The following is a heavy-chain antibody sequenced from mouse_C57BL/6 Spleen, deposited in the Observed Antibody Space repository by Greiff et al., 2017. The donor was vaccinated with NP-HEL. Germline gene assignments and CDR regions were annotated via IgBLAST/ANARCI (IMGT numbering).Heavy chain of an antibody. CDR3: ARPYYYGSSWFAY. J-gene: IGHJ3*01. CDR2: ISSGSSTI. V-gene: IGHV5-17*01. D-gene: IGHD1-1*01. Sequence: EVQLVESGGGLVKPGGSLKLSCAASGFTFSDYGMHWVRQAPEKGLEWVAYISSGSSTIYYVDTVKGRFTISRDNAKNTLFLQMTSLRSEDTAMYYCARPYYYGSSWFAYWGQGTLVTVSA. CDR1: GFTFSDYG.